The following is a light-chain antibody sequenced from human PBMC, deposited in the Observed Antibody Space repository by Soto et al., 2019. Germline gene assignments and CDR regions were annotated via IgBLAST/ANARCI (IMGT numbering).Light chain of an antibody. V-gene: IGKV1-5*03. J-gene: IGKJ1*01. CDR2: KGS. Sequence: DVQMTQSPSTLSASVGDKVTITCRASQSIASTGLAWFQQIPGKAPNELIYKGSTLSSGVTSRFSGSGSGTEFTLTISRLQPEDFATYFCQQYAAQSPWTFGQGTRVE. CDR1: QSIASTG. CDR3: QQYAAQSPWT.